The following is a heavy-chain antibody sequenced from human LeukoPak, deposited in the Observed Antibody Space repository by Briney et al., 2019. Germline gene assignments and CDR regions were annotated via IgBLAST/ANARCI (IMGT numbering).Heavy chain of an antibody. Sequence: SETLSLTCTVSGGSISSSSYYWGWIRQPPGKGLEWIGSIYYSGSTYYNPSLKSRVTISVDTSKNQFSLKLSSVTAADTAVYYCARHEYSSGWYRPGESLIMDVWGKGTTVTISS. D-gene: IGHD6-19*01. CDR2: IYYSGST. V-gene: IGHV4-39*01. J-gene: IGHJ6*03. CDR3: ARHEYSSGWYRPGESLIMDV. CDR1: GGSISSSSYY.